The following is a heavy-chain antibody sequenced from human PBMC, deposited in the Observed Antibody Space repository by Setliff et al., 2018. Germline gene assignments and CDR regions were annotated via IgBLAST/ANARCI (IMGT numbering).Heavy chain of an antibody. CDR3: ARGDYYDSSAYSPDTFDI. V-gene: IGHV4-34*01. CDR2: INHSGSA. J-gene: IGHJ3*02. D-gene: IGHD3-22*01. Sequence: SETLSLTCAVYGGSFSGHHWCWIRQPPWKGLEWIGEINHSGSANYNPSLKGRVTISLDTSKNQFSLKLSSVTAADTAVYYCARGDYYDSSAYSPDTFDIRGQGTMVTVSS. CDR1: GGSFSGHH.